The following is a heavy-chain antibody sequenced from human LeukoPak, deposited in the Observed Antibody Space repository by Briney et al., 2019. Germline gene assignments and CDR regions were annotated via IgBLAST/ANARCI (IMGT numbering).Heavy chain of an antibody. CDR2: ISWNSGSI. D-gene: IGHD3-10*01. J-gene: IGHJ4*02. Sequence: GRSLRLYCAASGFTFDDYAMHLVRQAPGKGLEVVSGISWNSGSIGYADSVKGRFTISRDNAKNFLYLQMNSLRAEDTALYYCAKDNPGGFDYWGQGTLVTVSS. V-gene: IGHV3-9*01. CDR3: AKDNPGGFDY. CDR1: GFTFDDYA.